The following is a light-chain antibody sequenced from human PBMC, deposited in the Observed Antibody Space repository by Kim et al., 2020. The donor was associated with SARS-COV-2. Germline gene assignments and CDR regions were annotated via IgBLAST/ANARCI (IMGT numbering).Light chain of an antibody. CDR1: SSNIGNNY. J-gene: IGLJ3*02. CDR2: DNN. Sequence: GQKVTISCSGSSSNIGNNYVSWYQHLPGTAPKLLIYDNNKRPSGIPDRFSGSKSGTSATLGITGLQTGDEADYYCGTWDSSLSAWVFGGGTQLTVL. CDR3: GTWDSSLSAWV. V-gene: IGLV1-51*01.